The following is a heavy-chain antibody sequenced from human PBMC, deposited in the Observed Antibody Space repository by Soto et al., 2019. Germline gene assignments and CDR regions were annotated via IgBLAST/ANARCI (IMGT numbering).Heavy chain of an antibody. V-gene: IGHV4-4*02. Sequence: QVQLQESGPGLVKPTETLSLTCTVSSDSIAGENWWSWVRQPPGMGLEWIGEIFHTGGTNYNPSLKSHVTREVDKSKNQFSLKLISATAADTAVYYCARVFSSGSGWMYYFDFWCQGTLVSVSS. J-gene: IGHJ4*02. CDR1: SDSIAGENW. CDR2: IFHTGGT. CDR3: ARVFSSGSGWMYYFDF. D-gene: IGHD6-25*01.